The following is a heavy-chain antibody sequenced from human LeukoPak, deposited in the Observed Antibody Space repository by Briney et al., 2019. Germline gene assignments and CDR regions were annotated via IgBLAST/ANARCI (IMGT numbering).Heavy chain of an antibody. D-gene: IGHD3-10*01. CDR2: ISYSGTT. Sequence: PSETLSLTCAVSGAPITHSKSYWGWVRQPPGKALEWIGTISYSGTTLYNPSLKSRVTISTDTSKSQFSLKLSSVTAADTAVYFCARRFSFGSGRYGLDVWGQGTTVTVSS. CDR1: GAPITHSKSY. V-gene: IGHV4-39*01. CDR3: ARRFSFGSGRYGLDV. J-gene: IGHJ6*02.